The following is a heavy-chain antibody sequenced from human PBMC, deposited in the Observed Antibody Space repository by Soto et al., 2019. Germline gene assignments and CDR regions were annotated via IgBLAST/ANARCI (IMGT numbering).Heavy chain of an antibody. J-gene: IGHJ5*02. CDR1: GGSISSGGYS. D-gene: IGHD3-22*01. V-gene: IGHV4-30-2*01. CDR3: ARAPYYYDSSGSPPGWFDP. CDR2: IYHSGST. Sequence: SETLSLTCAVSGGSISSGGYSWSWIRQPPGKGLEWIGYIYHSGSTYYNPSLKSRVTISVDRSKNQFSLKLSSVTAADTAVYHCARAPYYYDSSGSPPGWFDPWGQGTLVTVSS.